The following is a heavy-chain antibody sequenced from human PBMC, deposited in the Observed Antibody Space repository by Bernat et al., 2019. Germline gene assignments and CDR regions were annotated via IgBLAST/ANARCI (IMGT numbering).Heavy chain of an antibody. CDR2: ISSSSSYI. CDR3: ARGALPSRGS. J-gene: IGHJ4*02. V-gene: IGHV3-21*01. CDR1: GFTFSSYS. Sequence: EVQLVESGGGLVKPGGSLRLSCAASGFTFSSYSMNWIRQAPGKGLEWVSSISSSSSYIYYADSVKGRFTISRDNAKNSLYLQLNSLRAEDTAVYYCARGALPSRGSWGQGTLVTVSS.